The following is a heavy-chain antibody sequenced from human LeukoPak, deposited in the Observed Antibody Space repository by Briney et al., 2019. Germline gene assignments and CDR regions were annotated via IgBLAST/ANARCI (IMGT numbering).Heavy chain of an antibody. CDR2: INAGNGNT. CDR3: ARGGETTWIDY. Sequence: ASVKVSCKASGYTFTTYAMHWVRQAPGQRLEWMGWINAGNGNTKYSQNFQDRVTITRDTSASTAYMELSSLGSEDTAVYYCARGGETTWIDYWGQGTLVTVSS. V-gene: IGHV1-3*01. D-gene: IGHD3-10*01. J-gene: IGHJ4*02. CDR1: GYTFTTYA.